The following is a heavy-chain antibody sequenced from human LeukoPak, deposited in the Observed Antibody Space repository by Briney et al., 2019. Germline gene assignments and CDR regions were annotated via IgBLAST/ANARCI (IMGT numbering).Heavy chain of an antibody. Sequence: GGSLRLSCAASGFTFSSYAMSWVRQAPGKGLEWVSAISGSGGTTYYVDSVKGRFTISRDNSKNTVYLEMNSLRADDTAEYYCAKAPKATAGNGNAFDIWGQGTMVTVSS. J-gene: IGHJ3*02. CDR3: AKAPKATAGNGNAFDI. CDR1: GFTFSSYA. D-gene: IGHD6-13*01. CDR2: ISGSGGTT. V-gene: IGHV3-23*01.